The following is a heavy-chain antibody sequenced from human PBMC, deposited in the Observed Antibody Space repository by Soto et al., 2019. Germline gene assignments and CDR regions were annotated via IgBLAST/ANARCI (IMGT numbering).Heavy chain of an antibody. CDR3: ARHLQDFWSGYMVDY. CDR2: IYPGDSDT. J-gene: IGHJ4*02. CDR1: GYIFTSYW. Sequence: VESLKISCKGSGYIFTSYWICCFLQMAGKGLEWMGIIYPGDSDTRYSPSFQGQVTISADKSISTAYLQWSSLKASDTAMYYCARHLQDFWSGYMVDYWGQGTLVTVSS. V-gene: IGHV5-51*01. D-gene: IGHD3-3*01.